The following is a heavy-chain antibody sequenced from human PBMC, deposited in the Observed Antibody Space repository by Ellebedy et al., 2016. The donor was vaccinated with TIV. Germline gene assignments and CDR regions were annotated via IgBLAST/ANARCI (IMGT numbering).Heavy chain of an antibody. J-gene: IGHJ4*02. CDR3: VRALKYCGGDCTYKFDF. D-gene: IGHD2-21*02. CDR2: IFSNDKE. V-gene: IGHV2-26*01. Sequence: SGPTLVKPKETFTLTCTVSGFSLANIIMGVSWIRQPPGKALEWLAHIFSNDKESYSTSLRSRLSISKDTSKSQVVLTMTNVDPVDTATYYCVRALKYCGGDCTYKFDFWGQGALVTVSS. CDR1: GFSLANIIMG.